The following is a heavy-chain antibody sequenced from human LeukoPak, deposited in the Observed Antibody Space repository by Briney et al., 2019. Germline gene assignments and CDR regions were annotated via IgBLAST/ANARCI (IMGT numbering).Heavy chain of an antibody. CDR3: ARDRHIAAAVYYYYMDV. Sequence: ASVKVSCKASGYTFTSYDINWVRQATGQGLEWMGWINAYNGNTDYARRVQGRVTMTTDTSTSTAYMEVRSLRSDDTAVYYCARDRHIAAAVYYYYMDVWGKGTPVTVSS. V-gene: IGHV1-18*01. J-gene: IGHJ6*03. CDR2: INAYNGNT. D-gene: IGHD6-13*01. CDR1: GYTFTSYD.